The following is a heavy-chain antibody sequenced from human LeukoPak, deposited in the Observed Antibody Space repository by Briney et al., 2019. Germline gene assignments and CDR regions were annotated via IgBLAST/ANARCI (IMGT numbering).Heavy chain of an antibody. CDR3: ARVREGFCSGGRCYSYWFDP. V-gene: IGHV4-59*02. Sequence: SETLSLTCTVSGGSVVTYDWSWIRQSPGKGLEWIGNIYYTGNTNFNPSLKGRVVISIDTSKNHLSLRLTSVTAADTGIYYCARVREGFCSGGRCYSYWFDPWGQGTLVTVSS. D-gene: IGHD2-15*01. CDR2: IYYTGNT. J-gene: IGHJ5*02. CDR1: GGSVVTYD.